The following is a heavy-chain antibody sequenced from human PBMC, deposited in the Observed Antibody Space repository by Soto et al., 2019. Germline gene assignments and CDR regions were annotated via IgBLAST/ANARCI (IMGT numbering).Heavy chain of an antibody. Sequence: ASVKVSCKASGYTFTSYYMHRVRQAPGQGLEWMGIINPSGGSTSYAQKFQGRVTMTRDTSTSTVYMELSSLRSEDTAVYYCARVKLDYYDSSGSFDYWGQGTLVTVS. CDR3: ARVKLDYYDSSGSFDY. CDR1: GYTFTSYY. V-gene: IGHV1-46*01. J-gene: IGHJ4*02. D-gene: IGHD3-22*01. CDR2: INPSGGST.